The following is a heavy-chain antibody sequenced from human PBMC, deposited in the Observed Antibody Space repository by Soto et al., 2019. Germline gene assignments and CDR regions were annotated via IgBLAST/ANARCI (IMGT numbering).Heavy chain of an antibody. CDR2: IYPGDSDT. CDR1: GYSFTSYW. V-gene: IGHV5-51*01. J-gene: IGHJ6*03. D-gene: IGHD3-16*02. Sequence: GESLKISCKGSGYSFTSYWIGWMRQMPGKGLEWMGIIYPGDSDTRYSPSFQGQVTISADKSISTAYLQWSSLKASDTAMYYCARALSDYYYYMDVWGKGTTVTVSS. CDR3: ARALSDYYYYMDV.